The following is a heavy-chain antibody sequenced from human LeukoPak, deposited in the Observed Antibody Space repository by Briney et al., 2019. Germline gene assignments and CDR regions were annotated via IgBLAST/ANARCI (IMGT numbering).Heavy chain of an antibody. V-gene: IGHV1-3*01. D-gene: IGHD6-13*01. J-gene: IGHJ4*02. CDR2: INAGNGNT. Sequence: ASVKVSCKASGYTFTTYAIHWVRQAPGQGLEWMGWINAGNGNTKYSQRFQGRVTITRDTSASTAYMELSRLKSEDTAVYYCARESFGSSRPSDYWGQGTLATVSS. CDR3: ARESFGSSRPSDY. CDR1: GYTFTTYA.